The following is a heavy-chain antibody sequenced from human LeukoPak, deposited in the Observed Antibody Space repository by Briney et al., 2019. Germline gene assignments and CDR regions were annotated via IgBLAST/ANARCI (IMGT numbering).Heavy chain of an antibody. D-gene: IGHD1-1*01. CDR2: INPNSGGT. CDR1: GYTFSDYY. CDR3: ARERRGNWNQDFDY. J-gene: IGHJ4*02. V-gene: IGHV1-2*02. Sequence: ASVKVSCETSGYTFSDYYIHWVRQAPGQRLEWMGWINPNSGGTNYVEKFQGRVTMTSDTSIRTVYMELSSLTSDDTAVYYCARERRGNWNQDFDYWAREPWSPSPQ.